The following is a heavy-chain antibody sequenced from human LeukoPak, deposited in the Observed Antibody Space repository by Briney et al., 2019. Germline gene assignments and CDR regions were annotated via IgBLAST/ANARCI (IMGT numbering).Heavy chain of an antibody. D-gene: IGHD6-19*01. CDR3: ASPLANSSGRDV. Sequence: SETLSLTCTVSGGSISSSRYYWGWIRQPPGKGLEWMGSIYYSGSTYYNPSLKSRVTISVDTSKNQFSLKLSSVTAADTAVYYCASPLANSSGRDVWGQGTTVTVSS. CDR2: IYYSGST. J-gene: IGHJ6*02. V-gene: IGHV4-39*01. CDR1: GGSISSSRYY.